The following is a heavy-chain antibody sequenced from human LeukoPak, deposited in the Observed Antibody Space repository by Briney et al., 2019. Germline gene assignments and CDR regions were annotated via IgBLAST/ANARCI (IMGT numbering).Heavy chain of an antibody. D-gene: IGHD3-9*01. CDR1: GGSISSYY. Sequence: SSETLSLTCTVSGGSISSYYWSWIRQPPGKGLEWIGYIYYSGSTNYNPSLKSRFTISVDTSKNQFSLKLSSVTAADTAVYYCARARSYDILTAHASYYYYGMDVWGQGTTVTVSS. J-gene: IGHJ6*02. CDR3: ARARSYDILTAHASYYYYGMDV. V-gene: IGHV4-59*01. CDR2: IYYSGST.